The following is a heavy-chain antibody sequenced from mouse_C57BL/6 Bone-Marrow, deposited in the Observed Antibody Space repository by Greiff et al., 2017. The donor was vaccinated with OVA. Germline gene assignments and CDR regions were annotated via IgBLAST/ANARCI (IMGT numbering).Heavy chain of an antibody. CDR2: IDPENGDT. J-gene: IGHJ3*01. CDR1: GFTIKDDY. D-gene: IGHD2-4*01. Sequence: VQLKESGAELVRPGASVKLSCTASGFTIKDDYMHWVKQRPEQGLEWIGWIDPENGDTEYASKFQGKATITADTSSNTAYLQLSSLTSEDTAVYYCTTNYDYDAAYWGQGTLVTVSA. CDR3: TTNYDYDAAY. V-gene: IGHV14-4*01.